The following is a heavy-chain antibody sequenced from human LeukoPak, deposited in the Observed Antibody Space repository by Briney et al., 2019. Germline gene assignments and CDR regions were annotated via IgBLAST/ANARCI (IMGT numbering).Heavy chain of an antibody. CDR2: IKSDGST. Sequence: PGGSLRLSCAASGFTFSTYWMHLVRQAPGKGLVWVSRIKSDGSTNYADSVKGRFTISRDNAKNTVSLQMNSLRPEDTGVYYCARAPSEIGGYYPEYFRHWGQGTLVTVSS. D-gene: IGHD3-22*01. CDR3: ARAPSEIGGYYPEYFRH. CDR1: GFTFSTYW. J-gene: IGHJ1*01. V-gene: IGHV3-74*01.